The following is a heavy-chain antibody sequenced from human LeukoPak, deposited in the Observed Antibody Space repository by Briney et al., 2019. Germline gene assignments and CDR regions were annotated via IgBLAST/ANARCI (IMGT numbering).Heavy chain of an antibody. V-gene: IGHV3-48*03. CDR3: AKVPDYYGSGRYH. CDR1: GFTFSSYD. CDR2: ISTSGNTI. D-gene: IGHD3-10*01. Sequence: GGSLRLSCAASGFTFSSYDMNWLRQAPGKGLEWVSYISTSGNTIYYADTVKGRFTISRDNAKNSLYLQMNSLRAEDTAVYYCAKVPDYYGSGRYHWGQGTLVTVSS. J-gene: IGHJ4*02.